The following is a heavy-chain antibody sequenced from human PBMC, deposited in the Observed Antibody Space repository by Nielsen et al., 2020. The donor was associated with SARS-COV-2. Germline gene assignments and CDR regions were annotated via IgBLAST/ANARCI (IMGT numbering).Heavy chain of an antibody. CDR2: ISTSGSST. D-gene: IGHD6-19*01. Sequence: GESLKISCAASGFTFSAFYMTWIRQTPGKGLEWVSYISTSGSSTNYADSVKGRFTISRDNAKNSLYLQMNSLRAEDTAMYYCARAPQWLVRSDFDYWGQGTLVTVSS. CDR1: GFTFSAFY. V-gene: IGHV3-11*05. J-gene: IGHJ4*02. CDR3: ARAPQWLVRSDFDY.